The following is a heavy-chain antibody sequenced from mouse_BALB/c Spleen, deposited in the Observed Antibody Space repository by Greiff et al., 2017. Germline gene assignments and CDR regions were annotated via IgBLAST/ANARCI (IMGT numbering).Heavy chain of an antibody. CDR1: GFTFSSFG. V-gene: IGHV5-17*02. J-gene: IGHJ3*01. Sequence: EVQRVESGGGLVQPGGSRKLSCAASGFTFSSFGMHWVRQAPEKGLEWVAYISSGSSTIYYADTVKGRFTISRDNPKNTLFLQMTSLRSEDTAMYCCARWDLSFAYWGQGTLVTVSA. CDR2: ISSGSSTI. CDR3: ARWDLSFAY. D-gene: IGHD1-1*01.